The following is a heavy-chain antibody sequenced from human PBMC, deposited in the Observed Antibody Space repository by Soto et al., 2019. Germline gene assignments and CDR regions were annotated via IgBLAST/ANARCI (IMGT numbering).Heavy chain of an antibody. CDR1: GFTFSSYG. CDR2: ISYDGSNK. V-gene: IGHV3-30*18. Sequence: GGSLRLSCAASGFTFSSYGMHWVLQAPGKGLEWVAVISYDGSNKYYADSVKGRFTISRDNSKNTLYLQMNSLRAEDTAVYYCAKDLAPHSSGFDYWGQGTLVTVSS. CDR3: AKDLAPHSSGFDY. J-gene: IGHJ4*02. D-gene: IGHD3-22*01.